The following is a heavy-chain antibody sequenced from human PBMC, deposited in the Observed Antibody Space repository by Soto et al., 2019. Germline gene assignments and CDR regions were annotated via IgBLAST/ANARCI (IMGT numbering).Heavy chain of an antibody. CDR3: ATGGEKPVTTDDGFFDY. D-gene: IGHD4-4*01. Sequence: QVQLVQSGAEVKKPGSSVKVSCKASRGTFSSYTISWVRQAPGQGLEWMGRIIPILGIANYAQKFQGRVTITADKSTSTAYMELSSLRSEDTAVYYCATGGEKPVTTDDGFFDYWGQGTLVTVSS. V-gene: IGHV1-69*02. CDR1: RGTFSSYT. J-gene: IGHJ4*02. CDR2: IIPILGIA.